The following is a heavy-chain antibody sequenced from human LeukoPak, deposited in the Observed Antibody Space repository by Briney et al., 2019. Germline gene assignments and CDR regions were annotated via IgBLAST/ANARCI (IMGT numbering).Heavy chain of an antibody. J-gene: IGHJ4*02. V-gene: IGHV4-34*01. CDR1: GGSFSDYY. Sequence: SETLSLTCAVYGGSFSDYYWSWIRQPPGKGLEWIGEINHSGTTNYSPSLKSRVSISVDTSKNQSSLKLNSVTAADAAMYYCASHYSSGSYRYTGTFDSWSQGTLVNVSS. CDR3: ASHYSSGSYRYTGTFDS. D-gene: IGHD3-16*02. CDR2: INHSGTT.